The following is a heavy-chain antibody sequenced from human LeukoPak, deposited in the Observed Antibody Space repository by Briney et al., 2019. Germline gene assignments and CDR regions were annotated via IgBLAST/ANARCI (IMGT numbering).Heavy chain of an antibody. D-gene: IGHD3-9*01. V-gene: IGHV3-30*02. J-gene: IGHJ4*02. Sequence: TGGSLRLSCAAYGFTVSSNAMHWVRQAPGKGLEWVAFIRYDGSNTYYADSVKGRFTISRDNSKNTLYLQMNGLRAEDTAVYYCARDLGAGVRIYDILTGYFDYWGQGTLVTVSS. CDR2: IRYDGSNT. CDR3: ARDLGAGVRIYDILTGYFDY. CDR1: GFTVSSNA.